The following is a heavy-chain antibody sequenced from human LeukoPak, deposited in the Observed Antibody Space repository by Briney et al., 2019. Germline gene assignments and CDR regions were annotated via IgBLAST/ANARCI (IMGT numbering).Heavy chain of an antibody. D-gene: IGHD2-8*01. J-gene: IGHJ4*01. CDR1: GFTFSSYW. CDR2: IKQDGSEK. Sequence: GGSLRLSCAASGFTFSSYWMSWVRQAPGKGLEWVANIKQDGSEKYYVDSVKGRFTISRDDSKNSLYLQMNSLKIEDTAVYYCTKLARAPRDFGYWGQGTLVTVSS. V-gene: IGHV3-7*03. CDR3: TKLARAPRDFGY.